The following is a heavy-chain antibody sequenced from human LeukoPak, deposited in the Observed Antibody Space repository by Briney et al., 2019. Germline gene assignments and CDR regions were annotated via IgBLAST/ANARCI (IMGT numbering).Heavy chain of an antibody. CDR1: GFTFSDYY. CDR2: ISSSGSTI. Sequence: PGGSLRLSCAASGFTFSDYYMSWIRQAPGKGLEWVSYISSSGSTIYYADSVKGRFTISRDNAKNSLYLQMNSLRAEDTAVYYCARDEEYSSSWSDYYYYYYMDVWGKGTTVTVSS. D-gene: IGHD6-13*01. V-gene: IGHV3-11*04. CDR3: ARDEEYSSSWSDYYYYYYMDV. J-gene: IGHJ6*03.